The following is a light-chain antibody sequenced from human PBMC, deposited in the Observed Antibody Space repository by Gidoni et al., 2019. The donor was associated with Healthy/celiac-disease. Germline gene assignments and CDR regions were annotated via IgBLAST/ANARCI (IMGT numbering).Light chain of an antibody. CDR3: PQDGSSFT. CDR1: QSVSSSY. CDR2: GAS. Sequence: EIVLTQSPGTLSVSPGASATLSCRASQSVSSSYLAWSQQTPGQAPRLLIYGASSRSTGIPDRFSGSGSGTDFSLTISSLEPEDFVVYYCPQDGSSFTFGPGTKVDIK. V-gene: IGKV3-20*01. J-gene: IGKJ3*01.